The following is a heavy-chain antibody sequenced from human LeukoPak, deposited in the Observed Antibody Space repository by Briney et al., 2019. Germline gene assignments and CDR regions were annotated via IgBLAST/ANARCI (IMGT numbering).Heavy chain of an antibody. CDR2: INHSGST. CDR1: GGSFSGYY. J-gene: IGHJ5*02. D-gene: IGHD3-3*01. Sequence: PSETLSLTCAVYGGSFSGYYWSWIRQPPGKGLEWIGEINHSGSTNYNPSLKSRVTISVDTSKNQFSLKLSSVTAADTAVYYCARGRSGYDFWSGYYCRWFDPWGQGTLVTVSS. V-gene: IGHV4-34*01. CDR3: ARGRSGYDFWSGYYCRWFDP.